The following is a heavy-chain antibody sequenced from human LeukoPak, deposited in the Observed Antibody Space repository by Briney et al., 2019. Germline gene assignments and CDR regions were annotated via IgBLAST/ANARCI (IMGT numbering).Heavy chain of an antibody. V-gene: IGHV6-1*01. D-gene: IGHD2-2*01. CDR1: GDSVPSNSVT. CDR3: ARRLTQYDCFDP. CDR2: TYYRSTWYN. J-gene: IGHJ5*02. Sequence: SQTLSLTCAISGDSVPSNSVTWNWIRQSPSRGLEWLGRTYYRSTWYNDYAVSVRGRITVNPDTSKNQFSLHLNSVTPEDTAVYYCARRLTQYDCFDPWGQGILVTDSS.